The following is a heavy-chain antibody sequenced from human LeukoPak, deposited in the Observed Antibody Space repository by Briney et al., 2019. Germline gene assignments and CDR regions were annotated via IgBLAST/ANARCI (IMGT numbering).Heavy chain of an antibody. CDR3: AKELTFGGVIVYYFDY. Sequence: GGSLRLSCAASGFTFSSYAMSWVRQAPGKGLEWVSAISGSGGSTYYADSVKGRFTISRDNSKSTLYLQMNSLRAEDTAVYYCAKELTFGGVIVYYFDYWGQRTLVTVSS. CDR2: ISGSGGST. CDR1: GFTFSSYA. D-gene: IGHD3-16*02. V-gene: IGHV3-23*01. J-gene: IGHJ4*02.